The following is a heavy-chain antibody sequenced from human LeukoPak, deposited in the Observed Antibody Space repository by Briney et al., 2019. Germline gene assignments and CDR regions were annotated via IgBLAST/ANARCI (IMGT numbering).Heavy chain of an antibody. V-gene: IGHV4-61*02. D-gene: IGHD3-22*01. Sequence: SETLSLTCTVSGGSISSGSYYWSWIRQPAGKGLEWIGRIYTSGSTNYNPSLKSRVTISVDTSKNHFSLKLSSVTAADTAVYYCAREYYYDSSGYYYDWFDPWGQGTLVTVSS. CDR3: AREYYYDSSGYYYDWFDP. CDR2: IYTSGST. J-gene: IGHJ5*02. CDR1: GGSISSGSYY.